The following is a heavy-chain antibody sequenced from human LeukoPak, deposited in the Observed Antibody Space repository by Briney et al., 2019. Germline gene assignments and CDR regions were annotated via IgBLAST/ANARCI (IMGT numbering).Heavy chain of an antibody. CDR2: IYYNGTT. Sequence: PSETLSLTCTDSGGPIISYYWSWIRQAPGKGPEWIGFIYYNGTTLYNPSLKSRVTISVDTSKKQFSLRLSSVTAADTAVYYCARRGGFYCAGGRCAHYYFDYWGRGTLVTVSS. CDR3: ARRGGFYCAGGRCAHYYFDY. D-gene: IGHD2-15*01. J-gene: IGHJ4*02. CDR1: GGPIISYY. V-gene: IGHV4-59*08.